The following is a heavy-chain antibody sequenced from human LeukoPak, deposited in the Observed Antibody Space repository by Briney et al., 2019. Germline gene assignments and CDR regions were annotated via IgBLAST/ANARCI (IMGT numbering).Heavy chain of an antibody. CDR2: IIPILGIA. CDR1: GYTFTSYG. D-gene: IGHD5-18*01. J-gene: IGHJ4*02. V-gene: IGHV1-69*04. Sequence: SVKVSCKASGYTFTSYGISWVRQAPGQGLEWMGRIIPILGIANYAQKFQGRVTITADKSTSTAYMELSSLRSEDTAVYYCARAWIQLWFPFDYWGQGTLVTVSS. CDR3: ARAWIQLWFPFDY.